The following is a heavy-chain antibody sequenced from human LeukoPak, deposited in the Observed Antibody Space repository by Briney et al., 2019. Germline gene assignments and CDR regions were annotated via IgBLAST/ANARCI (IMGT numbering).Heavy chain of an antibody. V-gene: IGHV3-48*02. CDR3: ARAPVMVRGVIINSRTGYFDY. D-gene: IGHD3-10*01. CDR1: GFTFSSYS. Sequence: GGSLRLSCAASGFTFSSYSMNWVRQAPGKGLEWVSYISSSSSTIYYADSVKGRFTISRDNAKNSLYLQMNSLRDEDTAVYYCARAPVMVRGVIINSRTGYFDYWGQGTLVTVSS. CDR2: ISSSSSTI. J-gene: IGHJ4*02.